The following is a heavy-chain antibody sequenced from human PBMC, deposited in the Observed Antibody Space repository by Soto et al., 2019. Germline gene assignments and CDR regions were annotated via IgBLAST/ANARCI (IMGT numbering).Heavy chain of an antibody. CDR1: GFTFSNHW. CDR3: ARNGAEQWLLQYWYFDL. Sequence: EVQLVESGGGLVQPGGSLTLSCAASGFTFSNHWMHWVRQVPGKGLMWVSRTNGEGTTTAYADSVKGRFTVSRDNAGNKLYLQMNSLIADDTAVYYCARNGAEQWLLQYWYFDLWGRGTLVNVSS. D-gene: IGHD6-19*01. J-gene: IGHJ2*01. V-gene: IGHV3-74*01. CDR2: TNGEGTTT.